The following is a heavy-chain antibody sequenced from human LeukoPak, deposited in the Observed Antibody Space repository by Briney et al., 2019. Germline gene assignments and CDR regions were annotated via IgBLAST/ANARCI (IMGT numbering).Heavy chain of an antibody. CDR1: GFTFSRYS. Sequence: GGSLRLSCAASGFTFSRYSRKWVPRAPAGGLVGVSSISSSSSYIYYANSLKGRFTISRDNAKNTLYLQMNSLRAEETAVYFCARDRIIYGDYGDALYIWGQGTMVSVSS. V-gene: IGHV3-21*01. CDR2: ISSSSSYI. D-gene: IGHD4-17*01. CDR3: ARDRIIYGDYGDALYI. J-gene: IGHJ3*02.